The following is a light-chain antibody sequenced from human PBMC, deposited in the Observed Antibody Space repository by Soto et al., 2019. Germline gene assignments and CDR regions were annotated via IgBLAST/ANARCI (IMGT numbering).Light chain of an antibody. Sequence: DIQRTHSPSTLSASGGDMVTMTFGASHSISNWLAWFQQKPGKAPKFLIYKASTLESGVPSRFSGSGSGTEFTLTISSLQPDDFATYYCQEYYTHSWTFGQGTKVDIK. J-gene: IGKJ1*01. V-gene: IGKV1-5*03. CDR3: QEYYTHSWT. CDR2: KAS. CDR1: HSISNW.